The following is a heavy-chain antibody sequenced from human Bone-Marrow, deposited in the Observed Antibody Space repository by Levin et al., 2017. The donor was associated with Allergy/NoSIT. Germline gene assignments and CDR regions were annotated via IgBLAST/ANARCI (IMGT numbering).Heavy chain of an antibody. V-gene: IGHV1-18*01. D-gene: IGHD3-10*01. Sequence: ASVKVSCKASGYSFMYSGITWVRQAPGQGLEWMGWISAYNGNTNYAPQFQGRVTMTKDTSTSAAYMELRSLTSDDTAVYYCARLPGGANYFDYWGQGTLVTVSS. J-gene: IGHJ4*02. CDR1: GYSFMYSG. CDR3: ARLPGGANYFDY. CDR2: ISAYNGNT.